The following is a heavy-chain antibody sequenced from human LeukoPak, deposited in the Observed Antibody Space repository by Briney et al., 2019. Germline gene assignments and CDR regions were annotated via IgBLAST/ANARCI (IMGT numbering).Heavy chain of an antibody. CDR2: ISSSSSYI. J-gene: IGHJ4*02. CDR3: ARGQTYGDTDY. V-gene: IGHV3-21*01. D-gene: IGHD4-17*01. Sequence: GGTLRLSCAASGFTFSSYGMNWVRQAPGKGLEWVSSISSSSSYIYYADSVKGRFTISRDNAKNSLYLQMNSLRAEDTAVYYCARGQTYGDTDYWGQGTLVTVSS. CDR1: GFTFSSYG.